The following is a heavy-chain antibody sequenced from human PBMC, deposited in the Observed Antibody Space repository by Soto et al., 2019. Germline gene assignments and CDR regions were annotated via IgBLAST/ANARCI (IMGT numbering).Heavy chain of an antibody. V-gene: IGHV1-69*04. CDR3: AREEMITGTTYAFDI. CDR2: IIPILGIA. D-gene: IGHD1-7*01. J-gene: IGHJ3*02. Sequence: SVKVSCKASGGTFSSYTISWVRHAPGQGLEWMGRIIPILGIANYAQKFQGRVTITADKSTSTAYMELSSLRSEDTAVYYCAREEMITGTTYAFDIWGQGTMVTVSS. CDR1: GGTFSSYT.